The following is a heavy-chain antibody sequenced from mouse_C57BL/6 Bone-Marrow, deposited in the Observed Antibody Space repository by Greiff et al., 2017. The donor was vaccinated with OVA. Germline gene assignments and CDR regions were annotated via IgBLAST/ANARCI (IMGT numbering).Heavy chain of an antibody. CDR2: IAPSDSYT. CDR1: GYTFTSYW. D-gene: IGHD1-1*01. V-gene: IGHV1-50*01. J-gene: IGHJ2*01. Sequence: VQLQQPGAELVKPGASVKLSCKASGYTFTSYWMQWVKQRPGQGLEWIGEIAPSDSYTNYNQKFKGKATLTVDTSSSTAYMQLSSLTSEDSAVYYCAREGVLLLRPGFDYWGQGTTLTVSS. CDR3: AREGVLLLRPGFDY.